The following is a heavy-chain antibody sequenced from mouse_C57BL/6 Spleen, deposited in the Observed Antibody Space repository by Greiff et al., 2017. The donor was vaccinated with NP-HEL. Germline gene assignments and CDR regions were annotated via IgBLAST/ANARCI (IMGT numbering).Heavy chain of an antibody. J-gene: IGHJ4*01. CDR1: GYTFTSYW. CDR3: ARRLGQSMDY. CDR2: IHPNSGST. Sequence: QVQLQQPGAELVKPGASVKLSCKASGYTFTSYWMLWVKQRPGQGLEWIGMIHPNSGSTNYNEKFKSKATLTVDKSSSTAYMQLSSLTSEDSAVYYCARRLGQSMDYWGQGTSVTVSS. V-gene: IGHV1-64*01. D-gene: IGHD3-3*01.